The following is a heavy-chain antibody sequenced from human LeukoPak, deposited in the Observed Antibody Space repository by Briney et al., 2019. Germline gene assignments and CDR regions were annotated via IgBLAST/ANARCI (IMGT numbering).Heavy chain of an antibody. D-gene: IGHD6-25*01. CDR3: ARVYHSSGGFDP. J-gene: IGHJ5*02. V-gene: IGHV3-23*01. CDR1: GFTFSSYA. CDR2: ISGSGGST. Sequence: GGSLRLSCAASGFTFSSYAMSWVRQAPGKGLEWVSAISGSGGSTYYADSVKGRFTISRDNAKNSLYLQMNSLRAEDTAVYYCARVYHSSGGFDPWGQGTLVTVSS.